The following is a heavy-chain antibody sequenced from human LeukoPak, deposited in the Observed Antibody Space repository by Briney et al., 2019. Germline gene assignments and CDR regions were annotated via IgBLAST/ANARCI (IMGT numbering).Heavy chain of an antibody. CDR1: GFTFSSYG. V-gene: IGHV3-33*01. CDR2: IWYDGSNK. D-gene: IGHD3-10*01. Sequence: PAGRSLRLSCAASGFTFSSYGMHWVRQAPGKGLEWVAVIWYDGSNKYYADSVKGRFTISRDNAKNSLYLQMNSLRAEDTAVYYCARAFGYGSGSHPFGDWGQGTLVTDSS. CDR3: ARAFGYGSGSHPFGD. J-gene: IGHJ4*02.